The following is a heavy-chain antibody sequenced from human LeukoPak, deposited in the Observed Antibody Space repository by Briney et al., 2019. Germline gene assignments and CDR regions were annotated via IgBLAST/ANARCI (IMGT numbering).Heavy chain of an antibody. CDR1: GFTFSTYY. J-gene: IGHJ4*02. CDR3: ARDLGGYSYGSHFDY. Sequence: GGSLRLSCAVSGFTFSTYYMNWVRQAPGKGLEWVSSITTSSSYIYYADSVKGRFTISRDNAKNSLYLQMNSLRAEDTAVYYCARDLGGYSYGSHFDYWGQGTLVTVSS. D-gene: IGHD5-18*01. V-gene: IGHV3-21*01. CDR2: ITTSSSYI.